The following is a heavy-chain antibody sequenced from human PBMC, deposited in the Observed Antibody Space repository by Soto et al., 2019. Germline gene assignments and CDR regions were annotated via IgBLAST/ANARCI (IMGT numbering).Heavy chain of an antibody. CDR1: GYTFTGYY. CDR2: INPNSGGT. CDR3: ARTGRGYWNPFNWFDP. V-gene: IGHV1-2*04. J-gene: IGHJ5*02. D-gene: IGHD1-1*01. Sequence: QVQLVQSGAEVRKPGASVKVSCKASGYTFTGYYMHWVRQAPGQGLEWMGWINPNSGGTNYAQKFQGWVTMTRDTSISTAYMELSRLRSDDTAVYYCARTGRGYWNPFNWFDPWGQGTLVTVSS.